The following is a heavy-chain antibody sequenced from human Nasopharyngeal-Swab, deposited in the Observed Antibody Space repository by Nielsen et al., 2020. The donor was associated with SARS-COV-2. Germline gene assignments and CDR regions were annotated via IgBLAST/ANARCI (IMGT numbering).Heavy chain of an antibody. Sequence: GGSLRLSCKGSGSTFRNYWIGWVRQMPGKGLEWMGIVYPGDSETRYRPSFQGQVTISVDTSTSTVYLQWSSLKASDTAIYYCARLDGEVRNFAWSPTENYWGQGTLVTVSS. D-gene: IGHD3-9*01. J-gene: IGHJ4*02. CDR2: VYPGDSET. CDR1: GSTFRNYW. V-gene: IGHV5-51*01. CDR3: ARLDGEVRNFAWSPTENY.